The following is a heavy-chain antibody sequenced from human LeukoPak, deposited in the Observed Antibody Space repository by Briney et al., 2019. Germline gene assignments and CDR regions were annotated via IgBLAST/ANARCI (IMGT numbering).Heavy chain of an antibody. CDR1: GFTVSSNY. D-gene: IGHD2-15*01. J-gene: IGHJ4*02. Sequence: GGSLRLSCAASGFTVSSNYMSWVRQAPGKGLEWVAVISYDGSNKYYADSVKGRFTISRDNSKNTLYLQMNSLRAEDTAVYYCAKITYCSGGTCYRSNSGFDYWGQGTLVTVSS. V-gene: IGHV3-30*18. CDR2: ISYDGSNK. CDR3: AKITYCSGGTCYRSNSGFDY.